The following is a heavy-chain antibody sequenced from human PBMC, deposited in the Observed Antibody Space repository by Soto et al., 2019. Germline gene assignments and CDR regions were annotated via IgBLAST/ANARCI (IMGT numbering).Heavy chain of an antibody. CDR3: ARTAVAVAGKGIMDV. CDR1: GGSFSGYY. D-gene: IGHD6-19*01. CDR2: INHSGST. V-gene: IGHV4-34*01. J-gene: IGHJ6*03. Sequence: SETLSLTCAVYGGSFSGYYWSWIRQPPGKGLEWIGEINHSGSTNYNPSLKSRVTISVDTSKNQFSLKLSSVTAADTAVYYCARTAVAVAGKGIMDVWGKGTMVTVSS.